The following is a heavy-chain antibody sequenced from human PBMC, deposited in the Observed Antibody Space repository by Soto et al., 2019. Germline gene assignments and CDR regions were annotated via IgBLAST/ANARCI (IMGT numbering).Heavy chain of an antibody. V-gene: IGHV3-30-3*01. CDR3: ARDRVYSSSWVDY. J-gene: IGHJ4*02. CDR1: GFTFSSYA. CDR2: ISYDGSNK. Sequence: QVQLVESGGGVVQPGRSLRLSCAASGFTFSSYAMHCVRQAPGKGLEWVAVISYDGSNKYYADSVKGRFTISRDNSKNTLYLQMNSLRAEDTAVYYCARDRVYSSSWVDYWGQGTLVTVSS. D-gene: IGHD6-13*01.